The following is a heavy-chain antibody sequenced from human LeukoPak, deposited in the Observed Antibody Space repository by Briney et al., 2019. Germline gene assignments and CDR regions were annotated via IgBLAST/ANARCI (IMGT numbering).Heavy chain of an antibody. CDR1: GFTSTTYA. Sequence: GGSLRLSCAASGFTSTTYAMSWVRQAPGKGLEWVSAISGSGGHTYYADSVKGRFTISRDNSKNTLYLQMNSLRAEDTAVYYCATGGSSLLVGYFDYWGQGTLVTVSS. CDR2: ISGSGGHT. J-gene: IGHJ4*02. V-gene: IGHV3-23*01. D-gene: IGHD3-16*01. CDR3: ATGGSSLLVGYFDY.